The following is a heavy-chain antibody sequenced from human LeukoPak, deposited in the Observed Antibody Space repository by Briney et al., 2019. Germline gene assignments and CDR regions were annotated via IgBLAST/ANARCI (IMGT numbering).Heavy chain of an antibody. CDR1: GYTFTGYY. CDR3: ARVPPRGSGSYNLFDY. D-gene: IGHD1-26*01. CDR2: INPNSGGT. V-gene: IGHV1-2*06. Sequence: GASVKVSCKASGYTFTGYYMHWVRQAPGQGLEWMGRINPNSGGTNYAQKFQGRVTMTRDTSISTAYMELSRLRSDDTAVYYCARVPPRGSGSYNLFDYWGQGTLVTVPS. J-gene: IGHJ4*02.